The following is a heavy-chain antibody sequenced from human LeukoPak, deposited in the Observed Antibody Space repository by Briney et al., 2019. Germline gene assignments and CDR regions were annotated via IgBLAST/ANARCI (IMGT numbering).Heavy chain of an antibody. V-gene: IGHV4-61*02. D-gene: IGHD3-10*01. CDR2: IYTSGST. CDR3: AASVWFGELIDSP. CDR1: GGSISSGSYY. Sequence: SETLSLTCTVSGGSISSGSYYWSWIRQPAGKGLEWIGRIYTSGSTNYNPSLKSRVTISVDTSKNQFSLKLSSVTAADTAVYYCAASVWFGELIDSPWGQGTLVTVSS. J-gene: IGHJ5*02.